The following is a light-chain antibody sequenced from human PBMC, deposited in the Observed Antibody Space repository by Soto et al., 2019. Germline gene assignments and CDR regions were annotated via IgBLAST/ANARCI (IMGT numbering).Light chain of an antibody. CDR3: QQYSASPLT. CDR1: QSVANNY. Sequence: EIVLTHSPGTLSLSPGERATLSCRASQSVANNYLAWYQQRPGQAPRLVIYDASSRATGIPDRFSASGSGTDFTLTISRLEPEDFAVYFCQQYSASPLTFGQGTMVEI. V-gene: IGKV3-20*01. J-gene: IGKJ1*01. CDR2: DAS.